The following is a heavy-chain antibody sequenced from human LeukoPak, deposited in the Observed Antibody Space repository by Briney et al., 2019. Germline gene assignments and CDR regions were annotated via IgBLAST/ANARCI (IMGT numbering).Heavy chain of an antibody. D-gene: IGHD3-9*01. J-gene: IGHJ4*02. Sequence: SVKVSCKASGGTFSSYAISWVRQAPGQGLEWMGGIIPIFGTASYAQKFQGRVTITADESTSTAYMELSSLRSEDTAVYYCARVLYHDILTGYYFDYWGQGTLVTVSS. CDR1: GGTFSSYA. V-gene: IGHV1-69*13. CDR2: IIPIFGTA. CDR3: ARVLYHDILTGYYFDY.